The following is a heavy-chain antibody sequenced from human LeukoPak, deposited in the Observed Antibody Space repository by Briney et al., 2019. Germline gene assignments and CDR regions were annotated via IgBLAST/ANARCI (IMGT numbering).Heavy chain of an antibody. CDR1: GYTFTGYY. CDR3: AIEHPRRYSGSYRTWFDP. CDR2: INSNSGGT. J-gene: IGHJ2*01. D-gene: IGHD1-26*01. V-gene: IGHV1-2*02. Sequence: ASVKVSCKASGYTFTGYYMHWVRQAPGQGLEWMGWINSNSGGTNYAQKFQGRVTMTRDTSISTAYMELSRLRSDDTAVYYCAIEHPRRYSGSYRTWFDPWGRGTLVTVSS.